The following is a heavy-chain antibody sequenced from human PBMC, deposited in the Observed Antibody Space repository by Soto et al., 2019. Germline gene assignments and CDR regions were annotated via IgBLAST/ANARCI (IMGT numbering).Heavy chain of an antibody. D-gene: IGHD2-8*01. CDR3: ARASRFSIMGFRNPGLDY. Sequence: ASVNVSCKPSGYTFTSYCISWVRQAPGQGLECMGWISAYNGNTNYAQKLQGRVTMTTDTSTSTAYMELRSLRSDDTAVYYCARASRFSIMGFRNPGLDYWGQGTLVTVS. V-gene: IGHV1-18*01. J-gene: IGHJ4*02. CDR2: ISAYNGNT. CDR1: GYTFTSYC.